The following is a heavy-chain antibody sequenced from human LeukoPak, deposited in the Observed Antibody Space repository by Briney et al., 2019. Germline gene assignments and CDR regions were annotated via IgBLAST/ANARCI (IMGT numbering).Heavy chain of an antibody. CDR2: IYYSGST. J-gene: IGHJ3*02. CDR3: ARGYYYDSSGYYYAQGSADAFDI. Sequence: SETLSLTCTVSGGSISSYYWSWIRQPPGKGLEWIGYIYYSGSTDYNPSLKSRVTISVDTSKYQFSLKLSSVTAADTAVYYCARGYYYDSSGYYYAQGSADAFDIWGQGTMVTVSS. CDR1: GGSISSYY. D-gene: IGHD3-22*01. V-gene: IGHV4-59*08.